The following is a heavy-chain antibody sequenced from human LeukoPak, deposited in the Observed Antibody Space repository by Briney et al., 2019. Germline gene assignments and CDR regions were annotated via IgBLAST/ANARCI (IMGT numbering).Heavy chain of an antibody. V-gene: IGHV1-69*04. Sequence: SVKVSCKASGGTFSSYGISWVRQAPGQGLEWMGRITPILGIANYAQKFQGRVTITADKSTSTAYMELSSLRSEDTAVYYCARGTYYYDSSGYYFDYWGQGTLVTVFS. D-gene: IGHD3-22*01. CDR3: ARGTYYYDSSGYYFDY. CDR2: ITPILGIA. J-gene: IGHJ4*02. CDR1: GGTFSSYG.